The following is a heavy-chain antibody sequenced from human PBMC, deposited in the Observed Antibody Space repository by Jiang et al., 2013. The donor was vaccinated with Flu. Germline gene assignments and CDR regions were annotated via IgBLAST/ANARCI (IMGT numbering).Heavy chain of an antibody. Sequence: GAEVKKPGESLRISCTASGYNFTNSWISWVRQMPGKGLEWMGRIDPDDSYTNYIASFQGHVTISADKSISTAYLQWSSLKASDTAMYYCARLSGGTLDYWGQGPWSPSPQ. CDR1: GYNFTNSW. CDR2: IDPDDSYT. D-gene: IGHD1-14*01. V-gene: IGHV5-10-1*01. J-gene: IGHJ4*02. CDR3: ARLSGGTLDY.